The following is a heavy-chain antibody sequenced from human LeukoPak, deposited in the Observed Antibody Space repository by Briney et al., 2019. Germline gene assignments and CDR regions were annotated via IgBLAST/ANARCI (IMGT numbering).Heavy chain of an antibody. D-gene: IGHD3-22*01. CDR3: ARQAYYDSSGYLSKALDY. CDR1: GGSISSSSYY. CDR2: IYYSGST. Sequence: SETLSLTCTVSGGSISSSSYYWGWIRQPPGKGLDWIGSIYYSGSTYYNPSLKSRVTISVDTSKNQFSLKLSSVTAADTAVYYCARQAYYDSSGYLSKALDYWGQGTLVTVSS. V-gene: IGHV4-39*01. J-gene: IGHJ4*02.